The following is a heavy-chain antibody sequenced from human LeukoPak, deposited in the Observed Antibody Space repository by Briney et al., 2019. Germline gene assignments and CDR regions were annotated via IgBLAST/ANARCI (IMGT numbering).Heavy chain of an antibody. J-gene: IGHJ4*02. Sequence: GGSLRLSCAASGFTFSSYSMNWVRQAPGKGLEWVSYISSSDSTIYYADSVKGRFTISGDNAKNSLYLQMNSLRAEDTAVYYCARDYGGSSPFDYWGQGTLVTVSS. CDR2: ISSSDSTI. CDR1: GFTFSSYS. CDR3: ARDYGGSSPFDY. D-gene: IGHD4-23*01. V-gene: IGHV3-48*04.